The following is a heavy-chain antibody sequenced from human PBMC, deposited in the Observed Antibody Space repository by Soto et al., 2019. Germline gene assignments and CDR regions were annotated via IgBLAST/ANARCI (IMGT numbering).Heavy chain of an antibody. CDR1: GASFSSGEYL. CDR3: ARGVVLIPATANWFDP. J-gene: IGHJ5*02. CDR2: NDYSGST. Sequence: QVRLQESGPGLVKPSETLSLTCTVSGASFSSGEYLWTWIRQSPGKGLEWVGYNDYSGSTYYNPSLRSLVTISQDKSKNHISLKVTSVTAADTAVYYCARGVVLIPATANWFDPWGQGTLVTVSS. D-gene: IGHD2-2*01. V-gene: IGHV4-30-4*01.